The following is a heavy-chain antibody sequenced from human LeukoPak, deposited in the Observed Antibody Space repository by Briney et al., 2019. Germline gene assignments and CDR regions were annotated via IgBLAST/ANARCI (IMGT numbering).Heavy chain of an antibody. Sequence: GGSLRLSCAASGFTFSRYSMNWVRQAPGKGLEYVSAISSNGGSTYYANSVKGRFTISRDNSKNTLYLQMGSLRAEDMAVYYCARSPLGYCSSTSCYKDILVWGYYFDYWGQGTLVTVSS. CDR3: ARSPLGYCSSTSCYKDILVWGYYFDY. CDR2: ISSNGGST. V-gene: IGHV3-64*01. D-gene: IGHD2-2*02. J-gene: IGHJ4*02. CDR1: GFTFSRYS.